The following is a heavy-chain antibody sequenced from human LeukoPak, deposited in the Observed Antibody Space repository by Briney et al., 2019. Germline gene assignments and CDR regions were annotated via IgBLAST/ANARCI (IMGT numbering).Heavy chain of an antibody. D-gene: IGHD3-22*01. CDR2: IIPILGIA. Sequence: GASVKVSCKASGGTFSSYAISWVRQAPGQGLEWMGRIIPILGIANYTQKFQGRVTITADISTDTADMELSSLTSEDTAVYYCARGVVSQVLFNKWGQGTLVTVSP. CDR3: ARGVVSQVLFNK. J-gene: IGHJ4*02. CDR1: GGTFSSYA. V-gene: IGHV1-69*04.